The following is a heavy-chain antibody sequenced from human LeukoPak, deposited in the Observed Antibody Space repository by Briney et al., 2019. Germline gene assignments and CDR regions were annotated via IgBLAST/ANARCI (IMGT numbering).Heavy chain of an antibody. CDR3: ARGNIAAAGLDFDY. Sequence: GASVKVSCKASGYTFTSYDINWVRQATGQGLEWMGIINPSGGSTSYAQKFQGRVTMTRDMSTSTVYMELSSLRSEDTAVYYCARGNIAAAGLDFDYWGQGTLVTVSS. CDR1: GYTFTSYD. D-gene: IGHD6-13*01. CDR2: INPSGGST. V-gene: IGHV1-46*01. J-gene: IGHJ4*02.